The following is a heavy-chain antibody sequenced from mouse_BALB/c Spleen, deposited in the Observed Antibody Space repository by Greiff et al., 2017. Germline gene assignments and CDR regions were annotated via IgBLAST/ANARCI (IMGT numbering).Heavy chain of an antibody. J-gene: IGHJ2*01. V-gene: IGHV5-17*02. Sequence: EVQVVESGGGLVQPGGSRKLSCAASGFTFSSFGMHWVRQAPEKGLEWVAYISSGSSTIYYADTVKGRFTISRDNPKNTLFLQMTSLRSEDTAMYYCAREYYGSYFDYWGQGTTLTVSS. CDR3: AREYYGSYFDY. D-gene: IGHD1-1*01. CDR1: GFTFSSFG. CDR2: ISSGSSTI.